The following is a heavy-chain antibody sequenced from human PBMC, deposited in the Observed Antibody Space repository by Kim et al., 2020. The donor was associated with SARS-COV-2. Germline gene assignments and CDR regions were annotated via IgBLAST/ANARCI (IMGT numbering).Heavy chain of an antibody. J-gene: IGHJ4*02. CDR3: ARDAAPGPI. CDR2: ISYDGSNK. D-gene: IGHD6-6*01. Sequence: GGSLRLSCAASGFTFSSYAMHWVRQAPGKGLEWVAVISYDGSNKYYADSVKGRFTISRDNSKNTLYLQMNSLRAEDTAVYYCARDAAPGPIWGQGTLVTVSS. V-gene: IGHV3-30-3*01. CDR1: GFTFSSYA.